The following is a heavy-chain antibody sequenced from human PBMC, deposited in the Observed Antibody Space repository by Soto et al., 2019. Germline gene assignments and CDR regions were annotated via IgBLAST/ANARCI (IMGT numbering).Heavy chain of an antibody. CDR2: ISYDGSNK. Sequence: GGSLRLSCAASGFTFSSYAMHWVRQAPGKGLEWVAVISYDGSNKYYADSVKGRFTISRDNSKNTLYLQMNSLRAEDTAVYYCARDRSTVGATTYYYYYYGMGVWGQGTTVTVSS. J-gene: IGHJ6*02. V-gene: IGHV3-30-3*01. D-gene: IGHD1-26*01. CDR1: GFTFSSYA. CDR3: ARDRSTVGATTYYYYYYGMGV.